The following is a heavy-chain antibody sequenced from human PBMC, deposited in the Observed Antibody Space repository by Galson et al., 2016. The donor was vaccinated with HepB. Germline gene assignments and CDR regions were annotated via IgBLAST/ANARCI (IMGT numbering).Heavy chain of an antibody. Sequence: SLRLSCAASGFIFDDHAMHWVRQTPRKGLEWVAGISWNSGGNAYGDSVKGRFTISRDNAKNSLYLQMNSLRVEDTAVYYCTRDFGYSNYDWGQGTLVTVSS. D-gene: IGHD6-13*01. CDR2: ISWNSGGN. CDR3: TRDFGYSNYD. CDR1: GFIFDDHA. J-gene: IGHJ4*02. V-gene: IGHV3-9*01.